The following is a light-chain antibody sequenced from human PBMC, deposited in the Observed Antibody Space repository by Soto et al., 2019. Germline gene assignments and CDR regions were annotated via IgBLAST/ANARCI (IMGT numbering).Light chain of an antibody. CDR1: QSVGRSS. CDR2: DAS. Sequence: ENGLTQSLGTLSLSPGERATLSCRASQSVGRSSLAWYQQKAGQAPRLLIYDASSRAPGIPDRFSGSGSVTDFTLTISRLESEDFAVYYCQQYGTSPLTFGGGTNLDIK. CDR3: QQYGTSPLT. V-gene: IGKV3-20*01. J-gene: IGKJ4*01.